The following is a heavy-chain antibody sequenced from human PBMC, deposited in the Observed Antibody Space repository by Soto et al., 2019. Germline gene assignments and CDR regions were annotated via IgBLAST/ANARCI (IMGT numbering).Heavy chain of an antibody. V-gene: IGHV4-31*03. D-gene: IGHD3-9*01. CDR1: GGSIRSGGYY. CDR2: IYYIGST. CDR3: ARGKKYYDILTGPSNYNWFDP. Sequence: SEILSLTCTVSGGSIRSGGYYWNWIRQHPGKGLEWIGYIYYIGSTYYNPSLKSRVTISVDTSKNQFSLKLSSVTAADTAVYYCARGKKYYDILTGPSNYNWFDPWGQGTLVTVS. J-gene: IGHJ5*02.